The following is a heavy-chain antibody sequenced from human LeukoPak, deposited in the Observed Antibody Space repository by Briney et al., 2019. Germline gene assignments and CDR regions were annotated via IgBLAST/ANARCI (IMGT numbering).Heavy chain of an antibody. Sequence: ASVKVSCKASGYTFTGYYMHWVRQAPGQGLEWMGWISAYNGNTNYAQKLQGRVTMTTDTSTSTAYMELRSLRSDDTAVYYCARGAPGYQLLDHNWFDPWGQGTLVTVSS. D-gene: IGHD2-2*01. CDR2: ISAYNGNT. CDR3: ARGAPGYQLLDHNWFDP. J-gene: IGHJ5*02. CDR1: GYTFTGYY. V-gene: IGHV1-18*04.